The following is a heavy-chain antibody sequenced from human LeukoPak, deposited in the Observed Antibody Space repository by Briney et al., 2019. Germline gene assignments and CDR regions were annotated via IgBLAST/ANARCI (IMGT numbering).Heavy chain of an antibody. CDR2: IRYGGST. CDR1: GDSVSSGDHH. Sequence: SQTLSLTCTVSGDSVSSGDHHWSWIRQPPGKGLEWIGYIRYGGSTYYNPSLKSRTIISVDMSKNQFSLSLNSLSAADSAVYFCARAAAVTNSWYYFDYWGQGTLVTVSS. D-gene: IGHD6-13*01. J-gene: IGHJ4*02. CDR3: ARAAAVTNSWYYFDY. V-gene: IGHV4-30-4*01.